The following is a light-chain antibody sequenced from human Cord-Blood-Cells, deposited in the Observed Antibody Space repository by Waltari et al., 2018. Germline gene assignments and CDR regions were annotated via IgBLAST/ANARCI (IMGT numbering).Light chain of an antibody. J-gene: IGLJ3*02. CDR2: GNS. Sequence: VSGAPGQRVTISCTGSSSTIGAGYDVHWYQQLPGTAPKLLIYGNSNRPSGVPDRFSRSKSGTSASLAITGLQAEDEADYYCQSYDSSLSGWVFGGGTKLTVL. CDR3: QSYDSSLSGWV. CDR1: SSTIGAGYD. V-gene: IGLV1-40*01.